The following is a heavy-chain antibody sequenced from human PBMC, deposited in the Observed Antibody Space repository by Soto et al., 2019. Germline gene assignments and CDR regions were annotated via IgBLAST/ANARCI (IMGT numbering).Heavy chain of an antibody. CDR2: IYYTGST. CDR1: GGSISTGGYY. V-gene: IGHV4-31*03. D-gene: IGHD2-2*01. Sequence: QVQLQESGPGLVESSQTLSLTCTVSGGSISTGGYYWTWIRQPPGKGLEWIGYIYYTGSTYYNPSLKAGATITVDTSKNQFSLWLTAVTAADTAGYSCAWDFDADDAFDLLGRGTIVTVSS. J-gene: IGHJ3*01. CDR3: AWDFDADDAFDL.